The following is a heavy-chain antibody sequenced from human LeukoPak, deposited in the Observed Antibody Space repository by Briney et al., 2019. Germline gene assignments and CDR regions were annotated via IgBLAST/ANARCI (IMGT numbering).Heavy chain of an antibody. CDR2: IYYSGST. J-gene: IGHJ6*02. Sequence: SETLSLTCTVSGGSMYSYYWSWIRQPPGKGLEWIGYIYYSGSTNYNPSLKSRVTISVDTSKNQFSLKLSSVTAADTAVYYCARGEDYYYYGMDVWGQGTTVTVSS. CDR3: ARGEDYYYYGMDV. CDR1: GGSMYSYY. V-gene: IGHV4-59*08.